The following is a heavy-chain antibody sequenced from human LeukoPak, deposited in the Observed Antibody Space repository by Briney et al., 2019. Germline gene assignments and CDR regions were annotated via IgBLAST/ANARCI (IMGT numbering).Heavy chain of an antibody. CDR2: VNHSGYT. CDR1: GTSFTSYY. Sequence: PSETLSLTCGVSGTSFTSYYWSWIRQTPGKGLEWIGEVNHSGYTNMNPSLKSRVTISVDTSKNQFSLMMTSVTAADTAVYSCARTTTGHDYWGQGTLVTVSS. J-gene: IGHJ4*02. D-gene: IGHD4-17*01. V-gene: IGHV4-34*01. CDR3: ARTTTGHDY.